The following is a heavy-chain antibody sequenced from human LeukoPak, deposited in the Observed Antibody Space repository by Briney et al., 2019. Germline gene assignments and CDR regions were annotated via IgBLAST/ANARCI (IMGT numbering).Heavy chain of an antibody. CDR2: ISSSSYI. CDR3: ARDGAGIAAAGRAYYYYYGMDV. Sequence: GGSLRLSCAASGFTFSSYSMNWVRQAPGKGLEWVSSISSSSYIYYADSVKGRFTISRDNAKNSLYLQMNSLRAEDTAVYYCARDGAGIAAAGRAYYYYYGMDVWGQGTTVTVSS. CDR1: GFTFSSYS. D-gene: IGHD6-13*01. V-gene: IGHV3-21*01. J-gene: IGHJ6*02.